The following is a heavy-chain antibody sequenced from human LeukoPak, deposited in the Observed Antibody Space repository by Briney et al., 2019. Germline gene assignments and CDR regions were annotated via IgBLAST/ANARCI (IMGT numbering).Heavy chain of an antibody. CDR1: GGSISSYY. CDR3: ARRRYNYDY. Sequence: SRTLSLTCTVSGGSISSYYWRWIRQPPGKGLEWIGDIYYSGNTIYNPYLKSRVTISIDTSKNQCSLKLSSVTAADTAVYYCARRRYNYDYWGQGTLGTVSS. D-gene: IGHD5-18*01. CDR2: IYYSGNT. J-gene: IGHJ4*02. V-gene: IGHV4-59*01.